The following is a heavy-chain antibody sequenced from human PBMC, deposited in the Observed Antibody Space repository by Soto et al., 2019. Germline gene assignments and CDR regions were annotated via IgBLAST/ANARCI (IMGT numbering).Heavy chain of an antibody. D-gene: IGHD4-17*01. CDR2: INPRGAKT. CDR1: GFTFTNYW. V-gene: IGHV1-46*01. Sequence: QVQLVQSGAEVQKPGAAVKVACKTSGFTFTNYWMHWVRQAPGQGLEWMGIINPRGAKTSYGQKYQGRVTMTRDTSTSTVYMELISLTSEDTAVYYCARDVWDYGAYPEHWGQGTLVTVSS. CDR3: ARDVWDYGAYPEH. J-gene: IGHJ1*01.